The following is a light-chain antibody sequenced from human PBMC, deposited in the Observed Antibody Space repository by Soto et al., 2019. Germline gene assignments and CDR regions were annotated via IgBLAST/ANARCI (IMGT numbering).Light chain of an antibody. J-gene: IGKJ3*01. CDR3: QQYDSSPSFT. V-gene: IGKV3-20*01. CDR1: QSVSSSY. CDR2: GAS. Sequence: EIVLTQSPGTLSLSPGERATLSCRASQSVSSSYLAWYQQKPGQAPRLLIYGASSRATGIPDRFSGSGSGTVFTLTISRLEPEDFAVYYCQQYDSSPSFTFGPGTKVDIK.